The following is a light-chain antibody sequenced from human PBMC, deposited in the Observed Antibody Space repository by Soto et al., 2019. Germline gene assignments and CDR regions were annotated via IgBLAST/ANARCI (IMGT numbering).Light chain of an antibody. Sequence: EILMTQSPATLSVSRGERATLSCRASQSVSSNLAWYQQKPGQAPRLLIHGASTRATGIPARFSGSGSGTEFTLTITGLQPADFATYYCQQNYSIPITFGQGTRLEIK. CDR1: QSVSSN. J-gene: IGKJ5*01. CDR2: GAS. CDR3: QQNYSIPIT. V-gene: IGKV3-15*01.